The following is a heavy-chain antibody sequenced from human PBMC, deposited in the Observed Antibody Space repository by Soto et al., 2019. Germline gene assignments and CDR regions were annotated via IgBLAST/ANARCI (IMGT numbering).Heavy chain of an antibody. Sequence: GSLRLSCAASGFTFSKYGIHWVRQAPGKGLAWVAVIWHDGSEKYYADSVKGRLTISRDNSKNTVYLQMNSLRVEDTAVYYCAKHGDRTYCSGGSCSFSDFWGQRALVPDS. CDR1: GFTFSKYG. D-gene: IGHD2-15*01. CDR3: AKHGDRTYCSGGSCSFSDF. J-gene: IGHJ4*02. CDR2: IWHDGSEK. V-gene: IGHV3-33*06.